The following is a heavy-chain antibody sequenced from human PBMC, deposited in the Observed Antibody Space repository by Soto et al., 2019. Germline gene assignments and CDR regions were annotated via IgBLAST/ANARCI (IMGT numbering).Heavy chain of an antibody. V-gene: IGHV1-2*02. Sequence: ASVKVSCKASGYTFTNFGVTWVRQAPGQGLEWVGWINPNSGGTNYAQKFQGRVTMTRDTSISTAYMELSRLRSDDTAVYYCARGSFLHFDYWGQGTLVTVSS. D-gene: IGHD3-3*01. J-gene: IGHJ4*02. CDR1: GYTFTNFG. CDR2: INPNSGGT. CDR3: ARGSFLHFDY.